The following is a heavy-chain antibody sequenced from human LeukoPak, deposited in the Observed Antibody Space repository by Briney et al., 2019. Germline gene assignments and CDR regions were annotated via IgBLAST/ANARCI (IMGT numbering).Heavy chain of an antibody. CDR3: ARGQSPSYYDMDV. J-gene: IGHJ6*02. CDR1: GFTFSSYG. Sequence: GGSLRLSCTASGFTFSSYGMHWVRQAPGKGLEWVAVIWSDGSSKHYGDSVKGRFTISRDNSKNTLYLQMNSLRAEDTAVYHCARGQSPSYYDMDVWGQGTTVTVSS. D-gene: IGHD6-19*01. CDR2: IWSDGSSK. V-gene: IGHV3-33*01.